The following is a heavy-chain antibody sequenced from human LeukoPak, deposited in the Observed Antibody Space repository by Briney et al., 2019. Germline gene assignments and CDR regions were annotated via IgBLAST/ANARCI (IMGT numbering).Heavy chain of an antibody. Sequence: SETLSLTCTVSGGSISSSSYYWGWIRQPPGKGLEWIGSIYYSGSTYYNPSLKSRVTISVDTSKNQFSLKLSSVTAADTAVYYCATIEGVTMVRGVISYFDYWGQGTLVTVSS. D-gene: IGHD3-10*01. CDR2: IYYSGST. CDR1: GGSISSSSYY. J-gene: IGHJ4*02. CDR3: ATIEGVTMVRGVISYFDY. V-gene: IGHV4-39*07.